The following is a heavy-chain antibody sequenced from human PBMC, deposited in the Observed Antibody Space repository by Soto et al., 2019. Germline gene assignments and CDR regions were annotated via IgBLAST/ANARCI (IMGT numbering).Heavy chain of an antibody. V-gene: IGHV1-18*01. Sequence: QVQLVQSGDEVREPGASVKVSCKASGYTFTTYGINWVRQAPGQGLEWMGWISAYNGNTNYAQKLQGRVTMTTDTSTSTAHMERRSLRTDDTAVYCCARGDIVVVIAALDCGGQGTLVTVSS. D-gene: IGHD2-15*01. CDR1: GYTFTTYG. CDR3: ARGDIVVVIAALDC. CDR2: ISAYNGNT. J-gene: IGHJ4*02.